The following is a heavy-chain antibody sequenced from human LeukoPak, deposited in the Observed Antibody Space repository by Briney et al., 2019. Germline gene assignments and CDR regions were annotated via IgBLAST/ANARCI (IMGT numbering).Heavy chain of an antibody. Sequence: ASVTVSCKASGYAFTSYGISWVRQAPGQGLEWMGWISGYNGKTYYARQLQARVTMTTDTSTTTAYMELRSLRSDDTAVYYCARDLSGSLNLNDYWGQGTLVTVSS. D-gene: IGHD1-26*01. V-gene: IGHV1-18*01. CDR2: ISGYNGKT. J-gene: IGHJ4*02. CDR3: ARDLSGSLNLNDY. CDR1: GYAFTSYG.